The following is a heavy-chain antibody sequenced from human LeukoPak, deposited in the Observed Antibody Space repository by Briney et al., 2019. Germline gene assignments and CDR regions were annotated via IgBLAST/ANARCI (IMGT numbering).Heavy chain of an antibody. Sequence: WASVKVSCKVSGYTLTELSMHWVRQAPGKGLGWMEGFDPEDGERIYEQKFQGRVIMTEDTSTDTAYMEMRSLKSEDTAVYYCATNLATVVTPAYYWGQGTVVIVSA. V-gene: IGHV1-24*01. CDR2: FDPEDGER. CDR1: GYTLTELS. CDR3: ATNLATVVTPAYY. J-gene: IGHJ4*02. D-gene: IGHD4-23*01.